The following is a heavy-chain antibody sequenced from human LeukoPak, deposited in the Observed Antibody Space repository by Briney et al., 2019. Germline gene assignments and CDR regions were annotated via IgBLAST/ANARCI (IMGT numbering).Heavy chain of an antibody. CDR1: GFTVSNNY. J-gene: IGHJ4*02. CDR3: ARVEASGYDYGAFDY. V-gene: IGHV3-66*01. Sequence: GGSLRLSCAASGFTVSNNYMGWVRQAPGKGLEWVSLIYRGGGTNYADSVKGRFTISRDNSKNRLYLQMNSLRAEDSAVYYCARVEASGYDYGAFDYWGQGTLVTVSS. D-gene: IGHD5-12*01. CDR2: IYRGGGT.